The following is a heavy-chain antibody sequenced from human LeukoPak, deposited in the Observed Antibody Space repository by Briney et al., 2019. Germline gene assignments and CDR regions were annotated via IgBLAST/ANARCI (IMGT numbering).Heavy chain of an antibody. J-gene: IGHJ6*04. D-gene: IGHD3-10*02. CDR3: AELGITMIGGV. CDR2: ISSSGSTI. CDR1: GFTFSSYE. Sequence: GGSLRLSCAASGFTFSSYEINWVRQAPRELLEWVSYISSSGSTIYYTDSVKGRFTISRDNAKNSLYLQMNSLRAEDTAVYYCAELGITMIGGVWGKGTTVTISS. V-gene: IGHV3-48*03.